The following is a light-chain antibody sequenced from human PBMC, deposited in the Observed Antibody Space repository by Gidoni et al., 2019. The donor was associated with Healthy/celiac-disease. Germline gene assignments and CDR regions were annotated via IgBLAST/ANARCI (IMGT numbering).Light chain of an antibody. Sequence: DIQITQSPSPLSASVGDRVTITCQASQDISNYLNWYQQKPGKAPKLLIYDASNLETGAPSRFSGSGSGTDFTFTISSLQPEDIATYYCQQYDNLPLTFGGGTKVEIK. CDR2: DAS. CDR3: QQYDNLPLT. CDR1: QDISNY. V-gene: IGKV1-33*01. J-gene: IGKJ4*01.